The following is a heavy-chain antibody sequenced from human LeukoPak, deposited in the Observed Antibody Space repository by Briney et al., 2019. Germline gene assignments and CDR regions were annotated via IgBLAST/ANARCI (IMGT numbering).Heavy chain of an antibody. D-gene: IGHD4-17*01. CDR1: GFTFSSYG. Sequence: PGGSLRLSCAASGFTFSSYGMHWVRQAPGKGLEWVAVISYDGSNKYYADSVKGRFTISRDNSKDTLYLQMSSLRAEDTAVYYCVKPAGASRYGDYVGDAFDIWGQGTMVTVSS. CDR2: ISYDGSNK. V-gene: IGHV3-30*18. J-gene: IGHJ3*02. CDR3: VKPAGASRYGDYVGDAFDI.